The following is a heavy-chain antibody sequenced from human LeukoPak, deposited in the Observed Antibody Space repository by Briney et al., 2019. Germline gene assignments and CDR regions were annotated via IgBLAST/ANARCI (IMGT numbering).Heavy chain of an antibody. CDR2: ISTSGGTT. J-gene: IGHJ4*02. CDR3: ASDGGSRGYSYGSLDY. Sequence: GGSLRLSCGASGFTFNTYAMSCVRLAPGTAPEWVSSISTSGGTTYYADSVKGRFTISRDNSKNTLYLQMNSLRGEDTALYYCASDGGSRGYSYGSLDYWGQGTRVTVSS. CDR1: GFTFNTYA. V-gene: IGHV3-23*01. D-gene: IGHD5-18*01.